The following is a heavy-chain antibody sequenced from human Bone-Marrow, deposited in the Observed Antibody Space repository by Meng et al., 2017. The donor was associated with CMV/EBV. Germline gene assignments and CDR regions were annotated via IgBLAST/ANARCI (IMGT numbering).Heavy chain of an antibody. D-gene: IGHD1-26*01. V-gene: IGHV5-51*01. J-gene: IGHJ4*02. CDR2: LYPGDSKT. CDR1: GYTFSAYW. CDR3: TSGVGAVGY. Sequence: KVSCKGSGYTFSAYWIGWVRQMPGKGLEWMGILYPGDSKTRYSPSFQGQVTISADKSISTAYLQWSSLKASDNAMYYCTSGVGAVGYWGQGTRVTVSS.